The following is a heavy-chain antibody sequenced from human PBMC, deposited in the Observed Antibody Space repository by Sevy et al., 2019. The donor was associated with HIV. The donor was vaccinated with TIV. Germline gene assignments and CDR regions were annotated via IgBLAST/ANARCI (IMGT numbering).Heavy chain of an antibody. J-gene: IGHJ3*02. CDR1: GYTFTSYG. Sequence: ASVKVSCKASGYTFTSYGISWVRQAPGQGLEWMGWISAYNGNTNYAQKLQGRVTMTTDTSTSTAYMERRSLRSDDTAVYYCARVPRSAYDDTFDIWGQGTMVTVSS. CDR2: ISAYNGNT. CDR3: ARVPRSAYDDTFDI. D-gene: IGHD5-12*01. V-gene: IGHV1-18*01.